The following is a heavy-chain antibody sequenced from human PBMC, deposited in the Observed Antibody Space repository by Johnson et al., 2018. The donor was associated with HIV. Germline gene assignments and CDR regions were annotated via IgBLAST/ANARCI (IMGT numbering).Heavy chain of an antibody. CDR3: AKDREWLVPPPLDAFDI. J-gene: IGHJ3*02. V-gene: IGHV3-30*04. CDR1: GFTFTSYA. Sequence: QVQLVESGGGVVQPGRSLRLSCAASGFTFTSYAMHWVRQAPGKGLEWVAVISYDGSNKYYADSVKGRFTISRDNSKNTLYLQMNSLRAEDTAVYYCAKDREWLVPPPLDAFDIWGQGTMVTVSS. CDR2: ISYDGSNK. D-gene: IGHD6-19*01.